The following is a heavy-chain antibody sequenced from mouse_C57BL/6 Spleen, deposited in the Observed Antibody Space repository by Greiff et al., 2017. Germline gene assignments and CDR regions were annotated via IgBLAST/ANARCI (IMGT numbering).Heavy chain of an antibody. CDR2: IYPGSGST. CDR1: GYTFTSYW. J-gene: IGHJ4*01. CDR3: ARSNPYDYYEGLAMDY. V-gene: IGHV1-55*01. D-gene: IGHD1-1*01. Sequence: VQLQQSGAELVKPGASVKMSCKASGYTFTSYWITWVKQRPGQGLEWIGDIYPGSGSTNYNEKFKSKDTLTVDTSSSTAYMQLSSLTSEDSAVYYCARSNPYDYYEGLAMDYWGQGTSVTVSS.